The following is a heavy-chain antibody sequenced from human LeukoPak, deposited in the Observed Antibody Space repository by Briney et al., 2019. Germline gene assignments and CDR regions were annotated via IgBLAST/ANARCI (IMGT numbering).Heavy chain of an antibody. CDR2: VYHSGST. D-gene: IGHD2-2*01. V-gene: IGHV4-59*01. J-gene: IGHJ5*02. CDR1: GGSISSYY. CDR3: ANGGYCSSNSCYPKWFDP. Sequence: PSETLSLTCSVSGGSISSYYWSWIRQPPGKGLEWIGSVYHSGSTNYNPSLKSRVTMSVDTSKNQFSLKLRSVTAADTAVYYCANGGYCSSNSCYPKWFDPWGQGTLVTVSS.